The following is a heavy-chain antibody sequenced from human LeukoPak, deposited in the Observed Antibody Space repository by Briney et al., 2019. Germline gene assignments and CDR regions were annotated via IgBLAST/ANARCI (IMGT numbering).Heavy chain of an antibody. CDR3: AREGDYYDSSGYLNWFDP. CDR1: GYTFSSYG. D-gene: IGHD3-22*01. Sequence: SVKVSCKTSGYTFSSYGVSWVRQAPGQGLEWMGGIIPIFGTANYAQKFQGRVTITADESTSTAYMELSSLRSEDTAVYYCAREGDYYDSSGYLNWFDPWGQGTLVTVSS. J-gene: IGHJ5*02. CDR2: IIPIFGTA. V-gene: IGHV1-69*13.